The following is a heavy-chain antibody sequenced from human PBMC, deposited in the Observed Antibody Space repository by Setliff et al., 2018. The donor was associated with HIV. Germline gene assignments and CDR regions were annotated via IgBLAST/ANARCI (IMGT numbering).Heavy chain of an antibody. Sequence: PGGSLRLSCAASGFTFSDDYMSWIRQIPGKGLEWVSYISGSGSVIFYADSVKGRFTISRDNAKNSLYLQMNSLRAEDTAVYYCARAKTSGTYYGWSYWGQGTLVTVSS. CDR3: ARAKTSGTYYGWSY. CDR2: ISGSGSVI. V-gene: IGHV3-11*01. D-gene: IGHD1-26*01. J-gene: IGHJ4*02. CDR1: GFTFSDDY.